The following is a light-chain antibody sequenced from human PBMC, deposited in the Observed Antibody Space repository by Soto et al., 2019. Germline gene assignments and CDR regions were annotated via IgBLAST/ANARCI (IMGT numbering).Light chain of an antibody. V-gene: IGLV2-14*01. J-gene: IGLJ3*02. CDR3: SSYVSGNTVV. CDR1: SSDIGRYKF. CDR2: EGT. Sequence: QSVLTQPASVSGSPGQSVTISCTGTSSDIGRYKFVSWFQQHPGKAPKLLIFEGTNRPSGVSNRFSGSKSGNTASLTISGLQAEDEADYYCSSYVSGNTVVFGGGTKLTVL.